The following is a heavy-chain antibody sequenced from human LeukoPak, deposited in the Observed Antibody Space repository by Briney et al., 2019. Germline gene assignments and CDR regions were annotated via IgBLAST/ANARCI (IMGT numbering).Heavy chain of an antibody. CDR2: IKYDGTYI. CDR3: TRDEGATVATYRFDV. V-gene: IGHV3-7*01. Sequence: GGSVRPACKASGFDFSRYYMSWVRQPPGKGLEWLANIKYDGTYINYKDSVKGRLTLSRDNAKNSVYLQMNSLRTEDTAVYYCTRDEGATVATYRFDVWGRRTLVTVSS. D-gene: IGHD4-17*01. J-gene: IGHJ4*02. CDR1: GFDFSRYY.